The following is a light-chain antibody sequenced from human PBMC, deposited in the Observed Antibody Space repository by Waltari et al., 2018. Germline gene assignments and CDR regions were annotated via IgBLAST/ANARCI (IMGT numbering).Light chain of an antibody. J-gene: IGKJ2*01. V-gene: IGKV1-33*01. CDR2: KTS. CDR1: QDIGGY. CDR3: QYFDNLPMFT. Sequence: DIQLTQSPSSLAASVGDSVTLTCRASQDIGGYLNWYQQQPGKAPKLLIYKTSILNTGVPSRFSGGSSRIDYTLTITNLQPEDIATYYCQYFDNLPMFTFGPGTKVEIK.